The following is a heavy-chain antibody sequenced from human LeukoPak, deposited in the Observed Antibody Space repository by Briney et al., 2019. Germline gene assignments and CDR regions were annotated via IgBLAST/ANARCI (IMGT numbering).Heavy chain of an antibody. CDR2: IYPGDSDT. CDR1: GYSFTSYW. J-gene: IGHJ4*02. V-gene: IGHV5-51*01. Sequence: GESLKISCKGSGYSFTSYWIGWVRQMPGKGLDWMGIIYPGDSDTRYSPSFQGQVTISADKSIRTAYLQWSSLKASDTAMYYCARGDYDILTGYYLYFDYWGQGTLVTVSS. CDR3: ARGDYDILTGYYLYFDY. D-gene: IGHD3-9*01.